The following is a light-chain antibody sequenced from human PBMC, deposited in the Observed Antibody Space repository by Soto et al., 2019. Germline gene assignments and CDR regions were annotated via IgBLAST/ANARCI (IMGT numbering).Light chain of an antibody. CDR2: GTS. Sequence: EIVLTQSPGTLSLSPGERVTLSCRASQSISNNHLAWYQQKPGQAPRLLIHGTSNRATGSPDRFSGSGSGTDFTITFSRLEPEDFAVYYCEYYGTSITFGGGTKVEIK. CDR3: EYYGTSIT. CDR1: QSISNNH. V-gene: IGKV3-20*01. J-gene: IGKJ4*01.